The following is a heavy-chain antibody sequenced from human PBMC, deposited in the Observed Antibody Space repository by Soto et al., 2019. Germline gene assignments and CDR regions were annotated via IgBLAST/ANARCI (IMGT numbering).Heavy chain of an antibody. J-gene: IGHJ6*02. D-gene: IGHD1-26*01. Sequence: QVQLVESGGGVVQPGRSLRLSCAASGFTFSSYGMHWVRQAPGKGLEWVAVIWYDGSTKYYADSVKCRFTISRDNSNNTLYMQMNRLRDEDTAVYYWARDDVRSYRNLYYYYYDSMDVWGQGTTVTVSS. V-gene: IGHV3-33*01. CDR2: IWYDGSTK. CDR1: GFTFSSYG. CDR3: ARDDVRSYRNLYYYYYDSMDV.